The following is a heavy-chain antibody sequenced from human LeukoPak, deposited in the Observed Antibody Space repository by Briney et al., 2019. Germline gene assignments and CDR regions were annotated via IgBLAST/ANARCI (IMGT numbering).Heavy chain of an antibody. V-gene: IGHV1-69*13. CDR3: ASHLYYYDGYYFDY. CDR2: IIPIFGTA. Sequence: ASVKVSCKASGGTFSSYAISWVRQAPGQGLEWMVGIIPIFGTANYAKKFQCRVTITADESTSTAYMELSSLRSEDTAVYYCASHLYYYDGYYFDYWGQGTLVTVSS. CDR1: GGTFSSYA. D-gene: IGHD3-22*01. J-gene: IGHJ4*02.